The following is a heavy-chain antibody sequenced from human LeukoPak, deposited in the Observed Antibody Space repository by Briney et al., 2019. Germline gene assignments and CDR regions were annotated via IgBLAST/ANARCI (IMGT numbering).Heavy chain of an antibody. CDR1: GVSISSHY. J-gene: IGHJ4*02. Sequence: PSETLSLTCAVSGVSISSHYWSWVRQPPGKGLEWIGYIYYSGTTTYNPSLKSRVTMSVDTSKNQFSLKLSSMTAADTAVYYCARYNAYDFKFDYWGQGTLVTVSS. CDR3: ARYNAYDFKFDY. D-gene: IGHD5-12*01. CDR2: IYYSGTT. V-gene: IGHV4-59*08.